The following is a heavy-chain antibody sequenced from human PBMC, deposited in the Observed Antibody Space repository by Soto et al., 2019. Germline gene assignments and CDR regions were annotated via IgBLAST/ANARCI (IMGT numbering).Heavy chain of an antibody. CDR3: AREQQWLAHNWFDP. J-gene: IGHJ5*02. CDR1: GGSISSGGYS. Sequence: SETLSLTCAVSGGSISSGGYSWSWIRQPPGKGLEWIGYIYHSGSTYYNPSLKSRVTISVDRSKNQFSLKLSSVTAADTAVYYCAREQQWLAHNWFDPWGQGTLVTVSS. D-gene: IGHD6-19*01. V-gene: IGHV4-30-2*01. CDR2: IYHSGST.